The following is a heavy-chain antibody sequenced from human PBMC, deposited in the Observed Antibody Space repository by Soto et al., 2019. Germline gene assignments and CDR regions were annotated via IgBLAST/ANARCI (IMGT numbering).Heavy chain of an antibody. J-gene: IGHJ5*02. CDR3: AKIGPSSIAARRVNWFDP. Sequence: PGGSLRLSCAASGFTVSSKYMSWVRQAPGKGLEWVSIIGSGGPTYYADSVKGRFTISRDNSKNTLYLQMNSLRAEDTAVYYCAKIGPSSIAARRVNWFDPWGQGTLVTVSS. CDR1: GFTVSSKY. D-gene: IGHD6-6*01. CDR2: IGSGGPT. V-gene: IGHV3-53*01.